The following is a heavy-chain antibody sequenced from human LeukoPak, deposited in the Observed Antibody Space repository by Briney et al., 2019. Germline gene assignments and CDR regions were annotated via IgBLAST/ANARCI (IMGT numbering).Heavy chain of an antibody. CDR2: TYYRSKWYN. J-gene: IGHJ5*02. Sequence: SQTLSLTCAISGDSVSSNSAAWNWIRQSPSRGLEWLGRTYYRSKWYNDYAVSVKSRITINPDTSKNQFSLQLNSVTPEDTAVYCCARDQDTTGYSSAWFDPWGQGTLVTVSS. V-gene: IGHV6-1*01. D-gene: IGHD6-19*01. CDR1: GDSVSSNSAA. CDR3: ARDQDTTGYSSAWFDP.